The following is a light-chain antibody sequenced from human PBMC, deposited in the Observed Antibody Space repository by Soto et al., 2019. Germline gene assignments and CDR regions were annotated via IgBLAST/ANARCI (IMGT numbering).Light chain of an antibody. CDR2: GAS. CDR1: QSVSSSY. Sequence: EIVLTQSPGTLSLSPGERATLSCRASQSVSSSYLAWYQQKPGQAPRLLIYGASSRATGIQDRFSGSGSGTDFTLTISRLEPEDFAVYYCQKYGRSPLTFGGGTXV. CDR3: QKYGRSPLT. J-gene: IGKJ4*01. V-gene: IGKV3-20*01.